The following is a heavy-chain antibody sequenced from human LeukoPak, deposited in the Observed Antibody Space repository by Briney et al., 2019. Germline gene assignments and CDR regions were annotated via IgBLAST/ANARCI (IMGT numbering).Heavy chain of an antibody. CDR2: ISSSSSYI. Sequence: GGSLRLSCAASGFTFSSYSMNWVRQAPGKGLEWVSSISSSSSYIYYADSVKGRFTISRDNAKNSLYLQMNSLRAEDTAVYYCARGAVVPYCSSTSCRAYYFDYWGQGTLVAVSS. V-gene: IGHV3-21*01. D-gene: IGHD2-2*01. CDR3: ARGAVVPYCSSTSCRAYYFDY. J-gene: IGHJ4*02. CDR1: GFTFSSYS.